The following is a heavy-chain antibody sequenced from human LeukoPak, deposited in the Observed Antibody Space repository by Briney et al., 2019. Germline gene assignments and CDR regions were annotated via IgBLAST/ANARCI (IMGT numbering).Heavy chain of an antibody. D-gene: IGHD1-1*01. Sequence: SETLSLTCAVYGGSFSGYYWSWIRQPPGKGLEWIGEINHSGSTNYNPSLKSRVTISVETSKNQFSLKLSSVTAADTAVYYGSRMYDWSGAWFDPWGQGTLVTVSS. CDR2: INHSGST. CDR1: GGSFSGYY. V-gene: IGHV4-34*01. CDR3: SRMYDWSGAWFDP. J-gene: IGHJ5*02.